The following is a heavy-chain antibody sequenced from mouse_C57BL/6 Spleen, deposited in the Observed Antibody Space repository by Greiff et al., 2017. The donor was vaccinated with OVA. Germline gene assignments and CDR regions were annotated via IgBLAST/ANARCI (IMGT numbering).Heavy chain of an antibody. J-gene: IGHJ4*01. Sequence: DVKLVESGGGLVKPGGSLKLSCAASGFTFSSYTMSWVRQTPEKRLEWVATISGGGGNTYYPDSVKGRFTISRDNAKNTLYLQMSSLRSEDTALYYCARHGPNDYDDAMDYWGQGTSVTVSS. V-gene: IGHV5-9*01. CDR3: ARHGPNDYDDAMDY. D-gene: IGHD2-4*01. CDR2: ISGGGGNT. CDR1: GFTFSSYT.